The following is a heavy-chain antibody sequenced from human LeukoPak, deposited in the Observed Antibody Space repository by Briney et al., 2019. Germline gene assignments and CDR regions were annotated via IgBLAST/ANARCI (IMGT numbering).Heavy chain of an antibody. CDR1: GFTFSSYS. V-gene: IGHV3-21*01. D-gene: IGHD3-3*01. CDR2: ISSSSSYI. J-gene: IGHJ3*02. Sequence: GGSLRLSCAASGFTFSSYSMNWVRQAPGKGLEWVSSISSSSSYIYYADSVKGRFTISRDNAKNSQYLQMNSLRAEDTAVYYCARRVVTENDAFDIWGQGTMVTVSS. CDR3: ARRVVTENDAFDI.